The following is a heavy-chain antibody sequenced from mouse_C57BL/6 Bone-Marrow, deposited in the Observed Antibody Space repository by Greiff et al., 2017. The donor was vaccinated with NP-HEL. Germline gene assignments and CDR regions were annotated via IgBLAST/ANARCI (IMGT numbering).Heavy chain of an antibody. CDR3: ARSKGKALDY. Sequence: EVKLVESGPELVKPGASVKISCKASGYSFTGYYMNWVKQSPEKSLEWIGEINPSTGGTTYNQKFKAKATLTVDKSSSTAYMQLKSLTSEDSAVYYCARSKGKALDYWGQGTTLTVSS. D-gene: IGHD2-1*01. J-gene: IGHJ2*01. V-gene: IGHV1-42*01. CDR1: GYSFTGYY. CDR2: INPSTGGT.